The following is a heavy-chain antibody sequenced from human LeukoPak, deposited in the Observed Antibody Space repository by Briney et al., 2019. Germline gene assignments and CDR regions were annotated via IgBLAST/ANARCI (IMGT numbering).Heavy chain of an antibody. CDR3: ARGRDLGQDY. J-gene: IGHJ4*02. CDR2: IYYSGSP. Sequence: SETLSLTCTVSGASVNRFYWNWIRQPPGKGLEWIGYIYYSGSPNYNPSLKSRVTMSIDTSKNQFSLKLNSVTAADTAVYFCARGRDLGQDYWGQGTLVTVSS. D-gene: IGHD3-16*01. V-gene: IGHV4-59*02. CDR1: GASVNRFY.